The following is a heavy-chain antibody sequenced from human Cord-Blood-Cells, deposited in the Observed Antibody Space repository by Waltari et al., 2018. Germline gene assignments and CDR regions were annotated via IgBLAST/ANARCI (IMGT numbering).Heavy chain of an antibody. Sequence: QVQLQQWGAGLLKPSETLSLTCAVYGGSFRGYYWSWLRQPPGKGLEWIGEINHRGSTNYNPSLKSRGTRSVDTSKNQFSLKLSSVTAADTAVYYCARLRGSGSYYDYWGQGTLVTVSS. D-gene: IGHD3-10*01. CDR3: ARLRGSGSYYDY. CDR2: INHRGST. CDR1: GGSFRGYY. J-gene: IGHJ4*02. V-gene: IGHV4-34*01.